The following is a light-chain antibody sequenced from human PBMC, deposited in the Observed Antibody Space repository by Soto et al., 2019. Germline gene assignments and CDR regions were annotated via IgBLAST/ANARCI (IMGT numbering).Light chain of an antibody. J-gene: IGKJ4*01. Sequence: EIVMTQSPATLSVSPGERVTFSCRASQSVTSNLGWYQHKPGQAPRLLIYGASTGATGIPARFSGSGSGREFTLTISSLQTEDFAIYYCQQYSNWPVTFGGGTKVDIK. CDR2: GAS. CDR3: QQYSNWPVT. CDR1: QSVTSN. V-gene: IGKV3-15*01.